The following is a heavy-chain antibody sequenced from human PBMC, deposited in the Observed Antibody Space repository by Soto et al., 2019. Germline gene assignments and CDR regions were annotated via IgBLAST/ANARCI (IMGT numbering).Heavy chain of an antibody. CDR3: ARLGWGGVGYGDYYNWFDP. J-gene: IGHJ5*02. Sequence: SETLSLTCTVSGGSISSYYWSWIRQPPGKGLEWIGYIYYSGSTNYNPSLKSRVTISVDTSKNQFSLKLSSVTAADTAVYYGARLGWGGVGYGDYYNWFDPWGQGTLVTVSS. CDR1: GGSISSYY. V-gene: IGHV4-59*08. D-gene: IGHD4-17*01. CDR2: IYYSGST.